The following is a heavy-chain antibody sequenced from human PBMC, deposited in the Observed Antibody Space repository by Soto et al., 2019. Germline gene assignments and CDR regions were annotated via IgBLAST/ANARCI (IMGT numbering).Heavy chain of an antibody. CDR2: IIPIFGTA. Sequence: SVKVSCKASGGTFSSYAISWVRQAPGQGLEWMGGIIPIFGTANYAQKFQGRVTITADESTSTAYMELSSLRSEDTAVYYCAREGSRDSSSRYTFWGQGTLVTVSS. CDR1: GGTFSSYA. V-gene: IGHV1-69*13. J-gene: IGHJ4*02. CDR3: AREGSRDSSSRYTF. D-gene: IGHD6-13*01.